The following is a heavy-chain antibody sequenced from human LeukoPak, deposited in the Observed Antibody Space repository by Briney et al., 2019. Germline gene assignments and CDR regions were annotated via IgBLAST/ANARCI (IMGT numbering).Heavy chain of an antibody. D-gene: IGHD6-6*01. J-gene: IGHJ4*02. V-gene: IGHV3-21*01. CDR1: GGSFSGYY. CDR3: ARAYSSSSRPTK. Sequence: ETLSLTCAVYGGSFSGYYWSWVRQAPGKGLEWVSSISSSSSYIYYADSVKGRFTISRDNAKNSLYLQMNSLRAVDTAVYYCARAYSSSSRPTKWGQGTLVTVSS. CDR2: ISSSSSYI.